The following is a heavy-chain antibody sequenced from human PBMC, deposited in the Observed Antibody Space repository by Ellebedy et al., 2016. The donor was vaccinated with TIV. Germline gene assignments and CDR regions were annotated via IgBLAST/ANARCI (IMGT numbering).Heavy chain of an antibody. CDR2: IYYSGST. CDR1: GGSISSYY. V-gene: IGHV4-59*01. Sequence: SETLSLXCTVSGGSISSYYWSWIRQLQGKGLEWIGYIYYSGSTNYNPSLKSRVTISVDTSKNQFSLKLSSVTAADTAVYYCASRAIFGMGIDAFDIWGQGTMVTVSS. J-gene: IGHJ3*02. CDR3: ASRAIFGMGIDAFDI. D-gene: IGHD3-3*01.